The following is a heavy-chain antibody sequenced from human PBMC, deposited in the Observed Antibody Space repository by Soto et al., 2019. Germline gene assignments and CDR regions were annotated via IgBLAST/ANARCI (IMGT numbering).Heavy chain of an antibody. CDR2: IHDTGSI. Sequence: QVQLQQSGPGLVEPSQTLSLTCAVSGGSISSEYFHWTWIRQSPGKGLEWIGYIHDTGSIMYNPSFMSRLTMAVDTTKNQFSLQLTSVTAADTAVYFCAREDDGGDRDYYGLDVWGQGTTVTVSS. CDR1: GGSISSEYFH. V-gene: IGHV4-30-4*08. D-gene: IGHD2-21*02. CDR3: AREDDGGDRDYYGLDV. J-gene: IGHJ6*02.